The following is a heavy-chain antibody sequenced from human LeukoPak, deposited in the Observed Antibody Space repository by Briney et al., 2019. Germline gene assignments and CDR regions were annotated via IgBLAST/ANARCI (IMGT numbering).Heavy chain of an antibody. D-gene: IGHD5-18*01. CDR2: ISTNSYTM. CDR3: AKDFTAMVRGGDY. J-gene: IGHJ4*02. V-gene: IGHV3-48*04. Sequence: GGSLRLSCAASGFTFSSYDMNWVRQAPGKGLEWVSYISTNSYTMYYADSVKGRFTISRDNAKKSLYLQMNSLRAEDTALYYCAKDFTAMVRGGDYWGQGTLVTVSS. CDR1: GFTFSSYD.